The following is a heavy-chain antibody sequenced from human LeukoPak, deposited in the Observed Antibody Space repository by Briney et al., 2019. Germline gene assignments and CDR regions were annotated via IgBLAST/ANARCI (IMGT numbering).Heavy chain of an antibody. CDR1: EFTFSSYG. V-gene: IGHV3-33*01. CDR2: IWYDGSNT. Sequence: GKSLRLSCAASEFTFSSYGMHWVRQAPGKGLEWVPAIWYDGSNTYYADSVKGRFTISRDNSKNTLYLQMNSLRAEDTAVYYCARVLGGDSRGYFDYWGQGTLVTVSS. J-gene: IGHJ4*02. D-gene: IGHD2-21*02. CDR3: ARVLGGDSRGYFDY.